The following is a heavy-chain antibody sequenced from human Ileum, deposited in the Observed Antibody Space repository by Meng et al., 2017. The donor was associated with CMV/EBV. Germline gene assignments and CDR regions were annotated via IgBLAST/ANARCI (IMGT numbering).Heavy chain of an antibody. CDR3: AKDLPGFWSGFDY. V-gene: IGHV3-33*06. D-gene: IGHD3-3*01. CDR1: GFTFSDYG. CDR2: IWYDGSNE. Sequence: CAASGFTFSDYGMHWVRQAPGKGLEWVAIIWYDGSNEYYADSVKGRFTISRDNSKNTLYLQMNSLRAEDTAVYYCAKDLPGFWSGFDYWGQGTLVTVSS. J-gene: IGHJ4*02.